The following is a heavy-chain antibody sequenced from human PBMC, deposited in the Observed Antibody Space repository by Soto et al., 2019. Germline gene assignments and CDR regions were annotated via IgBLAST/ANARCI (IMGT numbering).Heavy chain of an antibody. D-gene: IGHD1-26*01. CDR2: IIPILGIA. CDR3: AGGGGSYQKNDAFDI. Sequence: QVQLVQSGAEVKKPGSSVKVSCKASGGTFSSYTISWVRQAPGQGLEWMGRIIPILGIANYAQKFQGRVTITAEKSTSTAYMGLSSLRSEDTAVYYCAGGGGSYQKNDAFDIWGQGTMVTVSS. CDR1: GGTFSSYT. J-gene: IGHJ3*02. V-gene: IGHV1-69*02.